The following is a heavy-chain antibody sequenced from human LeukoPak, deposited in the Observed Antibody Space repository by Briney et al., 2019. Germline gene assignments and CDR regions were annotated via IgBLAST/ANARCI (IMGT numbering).Heavy chain of an antibody. V-gene: IGHV4-39*07. Sequence: SETLSLTCTVSGGSVSSSSYYWGWIRQPPGKGLEWIGSIYYSGSTYYNPSLKSRVTISVDTSKNQFSLKLSSVTAAGTAVYYCARHLSITIFGGWFDPWGQGTLVTVSS. CDR2: IYYSGST. D-gene: IGHD3-3*01. CDR1: GGSVSSSSYY. CDR3: ARHLSITIFGGWFDP. J-gene: IGHJ5*02.